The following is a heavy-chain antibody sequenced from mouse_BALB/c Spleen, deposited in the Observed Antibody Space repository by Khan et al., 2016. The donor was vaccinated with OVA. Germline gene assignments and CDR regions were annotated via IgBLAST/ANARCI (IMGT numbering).Heavy chain of an antibody. V-gene: IGHV1-7*01. CDR2: ITPSTGYT. CDR3: ARRGLRWDFDY. CDR1: GYPFINYW. Sequence: QVQLQQSGAELAKPGASVKMSCKASGYPFINYWILWVKQRPGQGLEWIGYITPSTGYTEYNQNFKDKATLTADKSSSTAYMQLSSLTSEDSAVYYCARRGLRWDFDYWGQGTTLTVSS. J-gene: IGHJ2*01. D-gene: IGHD1-1*01.